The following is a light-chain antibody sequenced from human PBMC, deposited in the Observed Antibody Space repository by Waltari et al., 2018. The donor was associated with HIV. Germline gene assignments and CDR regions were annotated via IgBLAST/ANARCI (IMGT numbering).Light chain of an antibody. V-gene: IGKV1-17*01. CDR2: SAF. CDR3: LQHKSYPRT. J-gene: IGKJ1*01. CDR1: HDIGNA. Sequence: DIQMTQSPSSLSASVGDRVTITCRASHDIGNALGLYQQKPGQAPQRLIYSAFTLQSGVPSRFSGRGSGMEFTLTINGLQSDDVATYYCLQHKSYPRTFGRGTKVE.